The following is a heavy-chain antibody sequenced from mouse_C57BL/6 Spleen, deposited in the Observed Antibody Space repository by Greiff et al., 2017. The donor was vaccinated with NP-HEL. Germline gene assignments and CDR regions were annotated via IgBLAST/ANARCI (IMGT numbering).Heavy chain of an antibody. J-gene: IGHJ2*01. Sequence: VQLQQSGTELVKPGASVKLSCKASGYTFTSYWMHWVKQRPGQGLEWIGNINPSNGGTNYNEKFKSKATLTVDKSSSTAYMQLSSLTSEDSAVYYCARDYGYDRYYFDYWGQGTTLTVSS. D-gene: IGHD2-2*01. CDR1: GYTFTSYW. V-gene: IGHV1-53*01. CDR3: ARDYGYDRYYFDY. CDR2: INPSNGGT.